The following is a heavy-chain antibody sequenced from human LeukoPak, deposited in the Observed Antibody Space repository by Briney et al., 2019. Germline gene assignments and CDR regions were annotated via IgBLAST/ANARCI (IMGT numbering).Heavy chain of an antibody. CDR3: ASCGRPYYYYMDV. CDR1: GYSFTSYW. D-gene: IGHD2-21*01. Sequence: LGESLKISCKGSGYSFTSYWIGWVRQMPGKGLEWMGIIYPGDSDTRYNPSFQGQVTISADKSISTAYLQWSSLKASDTAMYYCASCGRPYYYYMDVWGKGTTVTVSS. CDR2: IYPGDSDT. V-gene: IGHV5-51*01. J-gene: IGHJ6*03.